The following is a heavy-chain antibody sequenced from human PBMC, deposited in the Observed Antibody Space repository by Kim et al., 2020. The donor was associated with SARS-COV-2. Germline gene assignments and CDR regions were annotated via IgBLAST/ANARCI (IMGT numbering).Heavy chain of an antibody. J-gene: IGHJ3*02. D-gene: IGHD6-19*01. CDR3: ATGYSSGWYLRDAFDI. CDR2: ISVYNGNT. Sequence: ASVKVSCKASGYTFTSYGISWVRQAPGQGLEWMGWISVYNGNTNYAQKLQGRVTMTTDTSTSTAYMELRSLRSDDTAVYYCATGYSSGWYLRDAFDIWGQGTMVTVSS. CDR1: GYTFTSYG. V-gene: IGHV1-18*01.